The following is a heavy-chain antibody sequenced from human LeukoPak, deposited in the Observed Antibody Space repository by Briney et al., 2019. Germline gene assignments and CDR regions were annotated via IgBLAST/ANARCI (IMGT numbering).Heavy chain of an antibody. CDR1: GFTFSNYW. D-gene: IGHD2-2*01. CDR2: IKQDGSEK. CDR3: ARGSSASPNWFDP. V-gene: IGHV3-7*01. Sequence: GGSLRLSCAASGFTFSNYWMIWVRQAPGKGLEWVAHIKQDGSEKYFVDSVKGRFAISRDNAENSLYPQMNSLRAEDTAVYYCARGSSASPNWFDPWGQGTLVTVSS. J-gene: IGHJ5*02.